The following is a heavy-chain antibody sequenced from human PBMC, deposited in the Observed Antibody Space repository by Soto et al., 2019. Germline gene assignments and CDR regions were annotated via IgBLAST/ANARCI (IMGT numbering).Heavy chain of an antibody. J-gene: IGHJ4*02. D-gene: IGHD2-2*01. CDR2: IYGDDDK. CDR3: AYKHAATWLFDY. CDR1: GFSLTSGGVG. Sequence: QITLKESGPTLVKPTQTLTLTCTFSGFSLTSGGVGVAWIRQPPGKAPEWLALIYGDDDKRFRPSLKNRLSITRDNSRNEVVLKMTKMDPVDTATFFCAYKHAATWLFDYWGQGILVTVSP. V-gene: IGHV2-5*02.